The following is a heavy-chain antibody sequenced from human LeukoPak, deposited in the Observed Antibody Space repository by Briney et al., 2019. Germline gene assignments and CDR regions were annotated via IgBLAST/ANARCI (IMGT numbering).Heavy chain of an antibody. D-gene: IGHD6-13*01. CDR1: GYSISSGYY. Sequence: SETLSLTCTVSGYSISSGYYWGWIRQPPGKGLEWIGSIYHSGSTYYNPSLKSRVTISVDTSKNQFSLKLSSVTAADTAVYYCARDRVSSSWYHAFDYWGQGTLVTVSS. CDR3: ARDRVSSSWYHAFDY. V-gene: IGHV4-38-2*02. CDR2: IYHSGST. J-gene: IGHJ4*02.